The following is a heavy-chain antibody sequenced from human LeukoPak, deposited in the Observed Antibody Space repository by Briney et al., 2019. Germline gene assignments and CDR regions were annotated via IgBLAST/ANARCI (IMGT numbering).Heavy chain of an antibody. V-gene: IGHV3-30*02. CDR1: GFTCSNYG. CDR2: IRSGGINK. J-gene: IGHJ4*02. D-gene: IGHD2-15*01. CDR3: AKDLRSDGTYYDY. Sequence: GGSVTLPREASGFTCSNYGMHWVRQAPRKGLECVAFIRSGGINKYYADFVKGRFTISRDNSQNTLFLQMNSLSAEDTALYYCAKDLRSDGTYYDYWGQGTLVTVSP.